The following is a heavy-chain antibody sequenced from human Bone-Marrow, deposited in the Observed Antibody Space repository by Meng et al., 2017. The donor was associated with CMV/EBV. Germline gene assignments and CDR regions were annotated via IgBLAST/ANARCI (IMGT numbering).Heavy chain of an antibody. V-gene: IGHV3-11*01. CDR3: ARGQQQLAGGLDV. Sequence: GGSLRLSCVASGFTFSDYYMNWIRQAPGKGLEWVSCIGSSGTTIYYADSVKGRFTVSRDNDKNSLYLQMNSLRAEDTAVYYCARGQQQLAGGLDVWGQGTTITVSS. CDR2: IGSSGTTI. D-gene: IGHD6-13*01. CDR1: GFTFSDYY. J-gene: IGHJ6*02.